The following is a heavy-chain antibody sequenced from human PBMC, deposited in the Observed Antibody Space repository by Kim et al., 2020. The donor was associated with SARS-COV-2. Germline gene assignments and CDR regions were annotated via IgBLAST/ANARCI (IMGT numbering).Heavy chain of an antibody. J-gene: IGHJ3*02. CDR1: GGSISSGGYY. CDR2: IYYSGST. CDR3: ARVGVVALAFDI. D-gene: IGHD2-15*01. V-gene: IGHV4-31*03. Sequence: SETLSLTCTVSGGSISSGGYYWSWIRQHPGKGLEWIGYIYYSGSTYYNPSLKSRVTISVDTSKNQFSLKLSSVTAADTAVYYCARVGVVALAFDIWGQGTMVTVSS.